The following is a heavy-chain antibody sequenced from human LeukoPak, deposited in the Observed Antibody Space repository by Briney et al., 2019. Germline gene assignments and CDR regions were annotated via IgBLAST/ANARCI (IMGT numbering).Heavy chain of an antibody. J-gene: IGHJ4*02. V-gene: IGHV4-59*01. CDR2: IYYSGST. CDR3: ARGGHCSSTSCYNPPFDY. CDR1: GGSISSYY. Sequence: PSETLSLTCTVYGGSISSYYWSWIRQPPGKGLEWIGYIYYSGSTNYNPSLKSRVTISVDTSKNQFSLKLSSVTAADTAVYYCARGGHCSSTSCYNPPFDYWGQGTLVTVSS. D-gene: IGHD2-2*02.